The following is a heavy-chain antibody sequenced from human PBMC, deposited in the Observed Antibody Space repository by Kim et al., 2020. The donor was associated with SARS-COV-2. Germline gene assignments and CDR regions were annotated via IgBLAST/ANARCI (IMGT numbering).Heavy chain of an antibody. D-gene: IGHD2-8*02. J-gene: IGHJ4*02. V-gene: IGHV3-53*01. Sequence: AQGRFTITRDHSKNTLSLQMNTLRVEDTAMYFCASGYCTGGSCPFEYWGQGTLVTVSS. CDR3: ASGYCTGGSCPFEY.